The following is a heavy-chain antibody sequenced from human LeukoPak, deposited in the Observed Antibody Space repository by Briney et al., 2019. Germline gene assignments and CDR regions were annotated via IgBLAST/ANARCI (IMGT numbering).Heavy chain of an antibody. CDR1: GGSISSYY. Sequence: SETLSLTCTVSGGSISSYYWSWIRQLPGKGLEWIGYIYYSGSTNYNPSLKSRVTISVDTSKNQFSLKLSSVTAADTAVYYCARDLYYYGSGSNWFDPWGQGTLVTVSS. J-gene: IGHJ5*02. D-gene: IGHD3-10*01. CDR3: ARDLYYYGSGSNWFDP. V-gene: IGHV4-59*01. CDR2: IYYSGST.